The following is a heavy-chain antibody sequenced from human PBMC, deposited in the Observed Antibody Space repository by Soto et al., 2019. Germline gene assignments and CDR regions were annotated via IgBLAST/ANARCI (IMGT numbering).Heavy chain of an antibody. J-gene: IGHJ5*02. Sequence: QVQLQESGPGLVKPSQTLSLTCTVSGGSISSGGYYWSWIRQHPGKGLEWIGYIYYSGSTYYNPSLLSRVTISVDTSKNHFSLKLSSVTAADTAVYYCALDTYYGSGPHWFDPWGQGTLVTVSS. CDR1: GGSISSGGYY. CDR3: ALDTYYGSGPHWFDP. D-gene: IGHD3-10*01. CDR2: IYYSGST. V-gene: IGHV4-31*03.